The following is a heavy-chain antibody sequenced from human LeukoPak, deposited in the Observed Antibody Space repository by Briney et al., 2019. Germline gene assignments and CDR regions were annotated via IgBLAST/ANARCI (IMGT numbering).Heavy chain of an antibody. CDR1: GGTFSSYA. CDR3: AGGVVGATPTYFDY. J-gene: IGHJ4*02. Sequence: ASVKVSCKASGGTFSSYAISWVRQATGQGLEWMEWMNPNSGNTGYAQKFQGRVTIARNTSISTAYMELSSLRSEDTAVYYCAGGVVGATPTYFDYWGQGTLVTVSS. CDR2: MNPNSGNT. D-gene: IGHD1-26*01. V-gene: IGHV1-8*03.